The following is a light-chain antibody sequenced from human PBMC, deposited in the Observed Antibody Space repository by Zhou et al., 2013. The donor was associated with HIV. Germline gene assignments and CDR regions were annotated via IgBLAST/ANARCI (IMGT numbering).Light chain of an antibody. J-gene: IGKJ2*01. CDR3: QHRSNWPPT. Sequence: EIVLTQSPAILSSSPGERATLSCRASQSISTYLGWYQQKPGQAPRLLIYDASNRAAGIPARFSGSGSGTDFTLTISSLEPEDFAVYYCQHRSNWPPTFGQGTKGGDQT. CDR2: DAS. CDR1: QSISTY. V-gene: IGKV3-11*01.